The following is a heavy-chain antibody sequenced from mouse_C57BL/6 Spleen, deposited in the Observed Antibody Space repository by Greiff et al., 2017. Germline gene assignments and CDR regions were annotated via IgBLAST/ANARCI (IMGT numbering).Heavy chain of an antibody. V-gene: IGHV1-47*01. CDR3: ARQESSVFFAY. CDR2: FHPYNDDT. Sequence: VQLQQSGAELVKPGASVKMSCKASGYTFTTYPIEWMKQNHGKSLEWIGNFHPYNDDTKYNEKFKGKATLTVEKSSSTVYLDLSRLTSDVSAVYYCARQESSVFFAYWGQGALVTVAA. CDR1: GYTFTTYP. D-gene: IGHD3-2*02. J-gene: IGHJ3*01.